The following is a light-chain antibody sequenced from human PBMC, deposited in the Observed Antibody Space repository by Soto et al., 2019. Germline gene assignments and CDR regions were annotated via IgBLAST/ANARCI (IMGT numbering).Light chain of an antibody. V-gene: IGKV1-9*01. Sequence: DIQMTQSPSSLSASVGDRVTITCWASQGISSYLAWYQQKPGKAPKLLIYAASTLQSGVPSRFSGSGSGTDFTLTISSLQPEDFATYYCQQSLTFGGGTKVEIK. CDR3: QQSLT. CDR2: AAS. CDR1: QGISSY. J-gene: IGKJ4*01.